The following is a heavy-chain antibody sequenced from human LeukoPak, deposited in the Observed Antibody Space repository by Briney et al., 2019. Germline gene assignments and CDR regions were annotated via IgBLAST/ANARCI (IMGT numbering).Heavy chain of an antibody. V-gene: IGHV4-4*09. CDR2: IHTSGSN. J-gene: IGHJ3*01. D-gene: IGHD3-3*01. CDR1: AVSISPYY. Sequence: SETLSLTCAVSAVSISPYYWAWIRQPPGKGLEWIGYIHTSGSNNQYPALKSRVTISVDKSKNHFSLRLTSVTAADTAVYYCARLSAAVHLGAFDLWGQGTMVTVSS. CDR3: ARLSAAVHLGAFDL.